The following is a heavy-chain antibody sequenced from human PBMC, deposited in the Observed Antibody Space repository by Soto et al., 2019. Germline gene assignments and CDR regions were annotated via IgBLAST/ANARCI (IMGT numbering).Heavy chain of an antibody. V-gene: IGHV4-4*02. CDR2: IHHSGST. Sequence: PSETLSLTCAVSSASITSEEWWTWVRQPPGKGLEWIGDIHHSGSTNKNPSLKSRVTVSVDKSKNQFSLNLSSVTAADTAVYYCARLGHVYYYDSSGYREYFQHWGQGTLVTAPQ. D-gene: IGHD3-22*01. CDR1: SASITSEEW. CDR3: ARLGHVYYYDSSGYREYFQH. J-gene: IGHJ1*01.